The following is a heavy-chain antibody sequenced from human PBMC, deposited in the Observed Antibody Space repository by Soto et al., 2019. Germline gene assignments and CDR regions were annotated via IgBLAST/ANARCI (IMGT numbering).Heavy chain of an antibody. D-gene: IGHD2-15*01. CDR3: AAAALVLSGSVDWFDP. Sequence: QVQLVQSGAEVKKPGSSVKVSCKASGGTFSSYAISWVRQAPGQGLEWMGGIIPIFGTANYAQKFQGRVTITADESTSTAHMELSSLRSEDTAVYYCAAAALVLSGSVDWFDPWGQGTLVTVSS. CDR2: IIPIFGTA. J-gene: IGHJ5*02. CDR1: GGTFSSYA. V-gene: IGHV1-69*01.